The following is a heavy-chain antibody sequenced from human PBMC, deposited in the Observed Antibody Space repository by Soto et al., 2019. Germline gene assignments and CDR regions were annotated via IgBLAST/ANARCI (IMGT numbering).Heavy chain of an antibody. Sequence: LRLSCAASGFTFRIYSMHWVRQSPGKGLEWVAVMWCDGTNKYYGESVKGRFTISRDNSENTLYLQMNSLRVEDTAVYYCARDATFGTKGGSFDIWGHGTLVTVSS. CDR3: ARDATFGTKGGSFDI. J-gene: IGHJ3*02. CDR1: GFTFRIYS. D-gene: IGHD3-16*01. V-gene: IGHV3-33*01. CDR2: MWCDGTNK.